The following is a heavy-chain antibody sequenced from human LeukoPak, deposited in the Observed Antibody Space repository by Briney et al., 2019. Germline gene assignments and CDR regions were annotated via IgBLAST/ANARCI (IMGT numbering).Heavy chain of an antibody. CDR2: INYSGNT. CDR1: RGSISISGYW. D-gene: IGHD1-26*01. Sequence: PSETLSLTCTVSRGSISISGYWGGWIRQTLGKGLEWIGIINYSGNTYYNPSLKSRVTMSVDTSKNQFSVKLSSVTAADTAMYYCTRHKQVVGSSEIDYWGQGMLVTVSS. CDR3: TRHKQVVGSSEIDY. J-gene: IGHJ4*02. V-gene: IGHV4-39*01.